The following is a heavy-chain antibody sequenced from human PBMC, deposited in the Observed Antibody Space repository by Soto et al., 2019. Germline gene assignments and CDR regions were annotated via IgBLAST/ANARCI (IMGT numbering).Heavy chain of an antibody. Sequence: QVQLVESGGGVVQPGRSLRLSCAASGFTFSSYCMHWVRQAPGKELEWVAVISYDGSNKYYADSVKGRFTISRDNSKNTLYLQMNSLRAEDTAVYYCAKDLGRYYYDSSGYYYYYYGMDVWGQGTTVTVSS. V-gene: IGHV3-30*18. CDR3: AKDLGRYYYDSSGYYYYYYGMDV. CDR1: GFTFSSYC. CDR2: ISYDGSNK. J-gene: IGHJ6*02. D-gene: IGHD3-22*01.